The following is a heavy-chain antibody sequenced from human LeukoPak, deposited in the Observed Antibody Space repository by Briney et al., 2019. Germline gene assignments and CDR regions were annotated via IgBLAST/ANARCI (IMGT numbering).Heavy chain of an antibody. Sequence: GASVKVSCKASGGTFTNYAFTWVRQAPGQGLEWMGGIIPVFGTTNYAQKFQGRVTITADESTTTAYMELRSLRSEDTAVYYCARGVRNSGSYYVDYWGQGTPVTVYS. CDR3: ARGVRNSGSYYVDY. V-gene: IGHV1-69*13. D-gene: IGHD1-26*01. CDR1: GGTFTNYA. J-gene: IGHJ4*02. CDR2: IIPVFGTT.